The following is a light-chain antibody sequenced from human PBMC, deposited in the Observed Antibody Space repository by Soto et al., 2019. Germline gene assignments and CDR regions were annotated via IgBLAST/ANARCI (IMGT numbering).Light chain of an antibody. Sequence: EIVLTQSPATLSLSPGERATLSCRASQSVSSYLAWYQQKPGQAPRLLIYDASTRATGIPARFSGSGSGTDFTLTISSLEPEDFAVYYCRQRSNWPPVLTFGGGTKVEI. J-gene: IGKJ4*01. CDR1: QSVSSY. CDR3: RQRSNWPPVLT. CDR2: DAS. V-gene: IGKV3-11*01.